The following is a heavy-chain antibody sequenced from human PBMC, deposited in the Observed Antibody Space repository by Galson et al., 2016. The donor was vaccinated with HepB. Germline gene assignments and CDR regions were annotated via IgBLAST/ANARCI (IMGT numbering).Heavy chain of an antibody. V-gene: IGHV4-39*01. CDR3: ARHVVVATSYWFDP. CDR2: MHRSGST. D-gene: IGHD5-12*01. Sequence: SETLSLTCTVSAGSISSSPHYWGWIRQPPGKGLEWIATMHRSGSTYYNPSLKSRVTISVDTSKNQVSLKMSSVTAADTAVYYCARHVVVATSYWFDPWGQGTLVTVSS. CDR1: AGSISSSPHY. J-gene: IGHJ5*02.